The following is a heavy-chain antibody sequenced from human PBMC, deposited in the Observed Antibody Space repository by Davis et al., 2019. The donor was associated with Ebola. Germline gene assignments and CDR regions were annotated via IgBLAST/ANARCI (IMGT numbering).Heavy chain of an antibody. Sequence: ASVKVSCKASGYTFTSYAMHWLRQAPGQRLEWMGWINAGTDNTKYSQKFQGRVTLTKDTSASTAYMELSSLRSEDTAVFYCARATFAYNSGWYADYWGPGSLVTVSS. CDR1: GYTFTSYA. CDR3: ARATFAYNSGWYADY. V-gene: IGHV1-3*01. D-gene: IGHD6-19*01. CDR2: INAGTDNT. J-gene: IGHJ4*02.